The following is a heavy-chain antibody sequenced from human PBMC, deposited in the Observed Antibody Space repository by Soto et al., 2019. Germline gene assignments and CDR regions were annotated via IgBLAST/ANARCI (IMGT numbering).Heavy chain of an antibody. CDR2: ISSSGSTI. CDR3: ARGANNGWPYYFDY. J-gene: IGHJ4*02. CDR1: GFRFSDYY. D-gene: IGHD6-19*01. Sequence: GGSLRLSCAASGFRFSDYYMIWIRQAPGKGLEWVSYISSSGSTIYYADSVKGRFTISRDNAKSSLYLQMNSLGAEDAAVFYCARGANNGWPYYFDYWGQGTLVTVSS. V-gene: IGHV3-11*01.